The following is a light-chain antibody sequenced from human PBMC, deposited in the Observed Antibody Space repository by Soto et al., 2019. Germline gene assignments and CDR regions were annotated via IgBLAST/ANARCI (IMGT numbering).Light chain of an antibody. CDR2: AAS. CDR3: QQYNPYSRT. V-gene: IGKV1-8*01. Sequence: AIRMTQSPSSLSASTGDRVTITCRASQGISSYLAWYQQKPGKAPKLLIYAASTLQSGVPSRFSGSGSGTDFTLTISSLQRDDFAIYYCQQYNPYSRTFGQGTKVDIK. CDR1: QGISSY. J-gene: IGKJ1*01.